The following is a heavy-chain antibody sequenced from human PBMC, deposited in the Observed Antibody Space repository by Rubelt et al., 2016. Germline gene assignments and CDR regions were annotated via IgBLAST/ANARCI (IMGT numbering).Heavy chain of an antibody. CDR1: GASFSDYY. J-gene: IGHJ4*02. CDR3: ATLDIVVVPAATDLGY. Sequence: QVQLQQWGAGLLKPSETLSLTCAVYGASFSDYYWSWIRQPPGKGLEWIGEITHSGSTNYNPSLKSRVTISVYTSKNQFSLMLSSVTAADTAVYYCATLDIVVVPAATDLGYWGQGTLVTVSS. CDR2: ITHSGST. V-gene: IGHV4-34*01. D-gene: IGHD2-2*01.